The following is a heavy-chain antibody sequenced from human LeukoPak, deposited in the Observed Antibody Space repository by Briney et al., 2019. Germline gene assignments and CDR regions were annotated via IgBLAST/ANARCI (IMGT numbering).Heavy chain of an antibody. CDR3: ARGRIWNYIIYYYYGMDV. CDR2: INHSGST. V-gene: IGHV4-34*01. J-gene: IGHJ6*02. Sequence: PSETLSLTCAVYGGSFSGYYWSWIRQPPGKGLEWIGEINHSGSTNYNPSLKRRVTISVDPSKNQFSLKLSSVTAADTAVYYCARGRIWNYIIYYYYGMDVWGQGTTVTVSS. D-gene: IGHD1-7*01. CDR1: GGSFSGYY.